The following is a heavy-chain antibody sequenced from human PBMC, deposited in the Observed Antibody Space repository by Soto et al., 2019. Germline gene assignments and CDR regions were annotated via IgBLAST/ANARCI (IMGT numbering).Heavy chain of an antibody. J-gene: IGHJ4*02. CDR2: ISGSGGST. V-gene: IGHV3-23*01. CDR3: AKTYYYGSGSYYNGDY. CDR1: GFTFSNYA. D-gene: IGHD3-10*01. Sequence: GGSLRLSCAASGFTFSNYAMSWVRQAPGKGLEWVSVISGSGGSTYYADSVKGRFTISRDNSKKVLYLQMNSLGVEDTALYFCAKTYYYGSGSYYNGDYWGQGTLVTVSS.